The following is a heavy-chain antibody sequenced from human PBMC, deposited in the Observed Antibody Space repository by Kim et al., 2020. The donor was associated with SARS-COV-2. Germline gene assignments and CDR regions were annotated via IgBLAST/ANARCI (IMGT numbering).Heavy chain of an antibody. J-gene: IGHJ3*01. D-gene: IGHD2-15*01. CDR2: INAGKGNT. CDR3: ARSAILGLPSRHFDH. V-gene: IGHV1-3*01. Sequence: ASVKVSCKASGYTFSTYAIHWVRQAPGQRPEWMGWINAGKGNTKYSQKLQDRVTFTWDTSARTAFMELSSLTSDETAVYYCARSAILGLPSRHFDHWGQG. CDR1: GYTFSTYA.